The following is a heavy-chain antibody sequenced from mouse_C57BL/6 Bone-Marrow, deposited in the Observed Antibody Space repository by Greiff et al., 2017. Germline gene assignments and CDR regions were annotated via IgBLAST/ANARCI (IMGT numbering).Heavy chain of an antibody. CDR1: GYTFTSYW. V-gene: IGHV1-59*01. CDR3: ARKDWVLFAY. CDR2: IDPSDSYT. Sequence: QVQLQQPGAELVRPGTSVKLSCKASGYTFTSYWMHWVKQRPGQGLEWIGVIDPSDSYTNYNQKFKGKATLTVDTSSSTAYMQLSSLTSEDSAVYYCARKDWVLFAYWGQGTLVTVSA. J-gene: IGHJ3*01. D-gene: IGHD4-1*01.